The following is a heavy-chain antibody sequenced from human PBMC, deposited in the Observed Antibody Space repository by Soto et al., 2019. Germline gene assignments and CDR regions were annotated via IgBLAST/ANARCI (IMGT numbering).Heavy chain of an antibody. D-gene: IGHD3-9*01. CDR1: GHTFTSYY. CDR3: ASRDPDILPTYSYSMDV. J-gene: IGHJ6*02. V-gene: IGHV1-46*01. Sequence: QVQLVQSGAEVKKPGASVKVSCKASGHTFTSYYMHWVRQAPGQGREWIGIINLSAGSTSYAQKFQARDPITRETSTSRVNMAMSSLRSEDTAVYYWASRDPDILPTYSYSMDVWGQGTTVTVSS. CDR2: INLSAGST.